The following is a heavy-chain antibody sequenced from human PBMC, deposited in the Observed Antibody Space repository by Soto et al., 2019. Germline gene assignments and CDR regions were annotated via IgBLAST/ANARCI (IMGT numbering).Heavy chain of an antibody. D-gene: IGHD5-12*01. Sequence: GSLRLSCEASGFAFTSYAMSWVRQAPGKGLEWVSATSGSGDTTYYADSVKGRFTISRDNSEKRLYLQMNSLRAEDTAVYYCAKMVHGGYVSYFDSWGKGTLVTVSS. CDR1: GFAFTSYA. V-gene: IGHV3-23*01. CDR3: AKMVHGGYVSYFDS. J-gene: IGHJ4*02. CDR2: TSGSGDTT.